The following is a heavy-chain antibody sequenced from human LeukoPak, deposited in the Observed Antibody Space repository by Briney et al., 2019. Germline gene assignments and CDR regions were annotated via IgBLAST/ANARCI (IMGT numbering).Heavy chain of an antibody. Sequence: ASVKVSCKASGYTFTSYDINWVRQATGQGLEWMGWMNPNSGNTGYAQKFQGRVTMTRNTSISTAYMELSSLRSEDTAVYYCARAPLGIAARPVYYFDYWGQGTLVTVSS. CDR2: MNPNSGNT. CDR3: ARAPLGIAARPVYYFDY. V-gene: IGHV1-8*01. D-gene: IGHD6-6*01. CDR1: GYTFTSYD. J-gene: IGHJ4*02.